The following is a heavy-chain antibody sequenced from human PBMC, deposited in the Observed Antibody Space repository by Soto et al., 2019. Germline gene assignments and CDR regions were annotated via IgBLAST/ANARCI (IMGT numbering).Heavy chain of an antibody. Sequence: PGGSLRLSCAASGFTFSSYAMSWVRQAPGKGLEWVSAISGSGGSAYYADSVKGRLTISRDNSKNTLYLQMNSLRAEDTAVYYCAKDSSGWFDNWFDPWGQGTLVTVSS. V-gene: IGHV3-23*01. CDR3: AKDSSGWFDNWFDP. CDR1: GFTFSSYA. J-gene: IGHJ5*02. D-gene: IGHD6-19*01. CDR2: ISGSGGSA.